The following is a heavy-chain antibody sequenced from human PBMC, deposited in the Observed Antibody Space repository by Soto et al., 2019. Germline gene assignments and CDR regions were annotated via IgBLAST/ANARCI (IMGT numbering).Heavy chain of an antibody. D-gene: IGHD2-2*01. CDR1: GFMFSSYA. J-gene: IGHJ6*02. Sequence: PGGSLRLSCAAAGFMFSSYAMKWVRQAPGKGLEWVSLIGESGTPTYYADSVKGRFTISRDNSGNTLFLEMYSLRAEDTAVYYCARYIPGVRYYGMDVWGQGTTVTVSS. CDR3: ARYIPGVRYYGMDV. V-gene: IGHV3-23*01. CDR2: IGESGTPT.